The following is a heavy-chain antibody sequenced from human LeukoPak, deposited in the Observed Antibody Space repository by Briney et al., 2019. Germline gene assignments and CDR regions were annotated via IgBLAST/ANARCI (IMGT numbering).Heavy chain of an antibody. J-gene: IGHJ4*02. V-gene: IGHV6-1*01. D-gene: IGHD3-10*01. CDR3: AREDLGYYGSGSYRYFDY. CDR2: TYYRSKWYN. Sequence: SQTLSLTCAISGDSVSSNSAAWTWIRQSPSRGLEWLGGTYYRSKWYNDYAVSVKSRITINPDTSKNQFSLQLNSVTPEDTAVYYCAREDLGYYGSGSYRYFDYWGQGTLVTVSS. CDR1: GDSVSSNSAA.